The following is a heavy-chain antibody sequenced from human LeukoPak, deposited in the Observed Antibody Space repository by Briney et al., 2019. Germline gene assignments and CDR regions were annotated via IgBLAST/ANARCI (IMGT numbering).Heavy chain of an antibody. J-gene: IGHJ5*02. CDR3: ARSDNMERTRTLWFGESFNWFDP. CDR1: GYTFTSYY. CDR2: INPSGGST. V-gene: IGHV1-46*01. D-gene: IGHD3-10*01. Sequence: ASVKVSCKASGYTFTSYYMHWVRQAPGQGLEWMGIINPSGGSTSYAQKFQGRVTMTRDTSTSTVYMELSSLRSEDTAVYYCARSDNMERTRTLWFGESFNWFDPWGQGTLVTVSS.